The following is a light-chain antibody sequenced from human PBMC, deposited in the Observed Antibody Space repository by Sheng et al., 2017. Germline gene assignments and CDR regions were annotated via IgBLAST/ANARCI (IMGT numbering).Light chain of an antibody. CDR2: DAS. CDR1: QSVGSS. Sequence: EIVLTQSPATLSLSPGERATLSCRASQSVGSSLGWYQQKPGQAPRLLIFDASNRASGIPARFSGSGYGTHFTLTITNLEPEDFAVYYCQQRGNWPPRTFGPGTKLDFK. CDR3: QQRGNWPPRT. J-gene: IGKJ3*01. V-gene: IGKV3-11*01.